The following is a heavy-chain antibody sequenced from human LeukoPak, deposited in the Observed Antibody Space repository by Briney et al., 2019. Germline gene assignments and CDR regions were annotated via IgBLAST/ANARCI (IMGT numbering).Heavy chain of an antibody. D-gene: IGHD3-9*01. J-gene: IGHJ4*02. Sequence: SETLSLTCTVSGGSISSYYWSWIRQPAGKGLEWIGRIYTSGSTNYNPSLKSRVTMSVDTSKNQFSLKLSSVTAADTAVYYCARDVHDILTGWKYYFDYWGQGTLVTVSS. CDR2: IYTSGST. CDR3: ARDVHDILTGWKYYFDY. CDR1: GGSISSYY. V-gene: IGHV4-4*07.